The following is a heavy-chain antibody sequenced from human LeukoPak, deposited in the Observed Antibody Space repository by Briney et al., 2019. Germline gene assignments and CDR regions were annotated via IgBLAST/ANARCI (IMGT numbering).Heavy chain of an antibody. V-gene: IGHV3-48*01. CDR1: GFTFSSYS. Sequence: GGSLRLSCAASGFTFSSYSMNWVRQAPGKGLEWVSYISSSSSTIYYADSVKGRFTISRDNAKNSLYLQMNSLRAEDTAVYYCAKTPGDGSGSVPDYWGQGTLVTVSS. CDR2: ISSSSSTI. D-gene: IGHD3-10*01. J-gene: IGHJ4*02. CDR3: AKTPGDGSGSVPDY.